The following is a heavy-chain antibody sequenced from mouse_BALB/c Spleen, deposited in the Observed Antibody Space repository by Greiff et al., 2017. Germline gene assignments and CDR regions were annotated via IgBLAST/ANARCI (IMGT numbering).Heavy chain of an antibody. J-gene: IGHJ2*01. Sequence: EVQVVESGGGLVKPGGSLKLSCAASGFTFSSYTMSWVRQTPEKRLEWVATISSGGSYTYYPDSVKGRFTISRDNAKNTLYLQMSSLKSEDTAMYYCTRDRANWDYWGQGTTLTVSS. CDR1: GFTFSSYT. CDR2: ISSGGSYT. CDR3: TRDRANWDY. D-gene: IGHD3-1*01. V-gene: IGHV5-6-4*01.